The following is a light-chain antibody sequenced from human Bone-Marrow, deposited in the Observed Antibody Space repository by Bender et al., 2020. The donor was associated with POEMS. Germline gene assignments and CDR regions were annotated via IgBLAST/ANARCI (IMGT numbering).Light chain of an antibody. V-gene: IGLV3-21*02. CDR1: DIGTKS. J-gene: IGLJ3*02. CDR2: DDT. CDR3: QVWDSSPTHVV. Sequence: SYVLTQPPSVSLAPGQTARITCEGHDIGTKSVHWYQQKAGQAPVLVVYDDTHRPSGIPERLSGSNSGNTATPTISRVEAGDEADYYCQVWDSSPTHVVFGGGTKLTVL.